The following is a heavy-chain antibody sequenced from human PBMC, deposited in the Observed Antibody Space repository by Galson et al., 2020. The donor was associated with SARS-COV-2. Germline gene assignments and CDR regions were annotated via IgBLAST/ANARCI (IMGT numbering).Heavy chain of an antibody. Sequence: SETLSLTCTVSGGSISSYYWSWIRQPPGKGLEWIGYIYYSGRTNYNPSLKSRVTISVDTYKNQFSLKLSSVTAADTAVYYCARGSVDYDSSGYQYYFDYWGQGTLVTVSS. CDR2: IYYSGRT. V-gene: IGHV4-59*01. CDR1: GGSISSYY. CDR3: ARGSVDYDSSGYQYYFDY. D-gene: IGHD3-22*01. J-gene: IGHJ4*02.